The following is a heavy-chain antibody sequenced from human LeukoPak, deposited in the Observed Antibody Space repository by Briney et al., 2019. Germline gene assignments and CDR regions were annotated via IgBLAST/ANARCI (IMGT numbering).Heavy chain of an antibody. V-gene: IGHV4-34*01. CDR1: GGSFSGYY. CDR3: ASAGPRNDYLFDY. D-gene: IGHD2/OR15-2a*01. CDR2: INHSGST. Sequence: PSETLSLTCAVYGGSFSGYYWSWIRQPPGKGLEWIGEINHSGSTNYNPSLKSRVTISVDTSKNQFSLKLSSVTAADTAVYYCASAGPRNDYLFDYWGQGTLVTVSS. J-gene: IGHJ4*02.